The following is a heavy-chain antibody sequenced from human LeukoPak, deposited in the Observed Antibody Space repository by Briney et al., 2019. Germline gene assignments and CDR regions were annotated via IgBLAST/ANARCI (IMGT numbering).Heavy chain of an antibody. CDR2: INHSGST. CDR1: GGSFSGYY. J-gene: IGHJ5*02. V-gene: IGHV4-34*01. Sequence: SETLSLTCAVYGGSFSGYYWSWIRQPPGKGLEWIGEINHSGSTNYNPSLKSRVTISVDTSKNQFSLKLSSVTAADTAVYYCARVGDGVYGSKKGFDPWGQGTLVTVSS. CDR3: ARVGDGVYGSKKGFDP. D-gene: IGHD2-8*01.